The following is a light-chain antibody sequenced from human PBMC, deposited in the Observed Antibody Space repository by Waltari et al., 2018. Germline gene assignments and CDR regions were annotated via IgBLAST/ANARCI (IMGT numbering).Light chain of an antibody. V-gene: IGKV1-33*01. CDR1: QDISSY. CDR2: DVS. J-gene: IGKJ2*01. Sequence: DIQMTQSPSSLSASVGDRVTITCQASQDISSYLNWYQQRPGKAPKLLIYDVSNLESGVPSVFSVGGSGTEFSFTISSLQSEDIATYYCQQYEDVPYTFGQGTKVDIK. CDR3: QQYEDVPYT.